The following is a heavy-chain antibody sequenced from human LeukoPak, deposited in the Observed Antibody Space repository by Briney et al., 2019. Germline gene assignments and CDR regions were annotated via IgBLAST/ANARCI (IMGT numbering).Heavy chain of an antibody. CDR2: ISYSGST. Sequence: SETLSLTCTVSGVSVSSGSYYWSWIRQPPGKGLEWIGYISYSGSTNYNPSLKSRVTISVDTAKNQFSLRLNSVTAADTAVYYCARQIGAPGFDYWGQGTLVTVSS. CDR1: GVSVSSGSYY. J-gene: IGHJ4*02. D-gene: IGHD3-10*01. V-gene: IGHV4-61*01. CDR3: ARQIGAPGFDY.